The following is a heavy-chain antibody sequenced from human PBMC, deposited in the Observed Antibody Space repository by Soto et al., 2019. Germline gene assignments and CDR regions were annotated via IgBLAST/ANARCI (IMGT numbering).Heavy chain of an antibody. CDR3: ATMGTPATGLYYFDY. V-gene: IGHV4-30-4*01. D-gene: IGHD5-18*01. J-gene: IGHJ4*02. Sequence: QVQLQESGPGLVKPSQTLSLTCTVSGGSISSANYYWSWIRQPPGKGLEWIGFISYSGSTYYSLSLKSRVTISVDTSKNQFSLNLSFVTAADTAVYYCATMGTPATGLYYFDYWGQGTLVTVSS. CDR2: ISYSGST. CDR1: GGSISSANYY.